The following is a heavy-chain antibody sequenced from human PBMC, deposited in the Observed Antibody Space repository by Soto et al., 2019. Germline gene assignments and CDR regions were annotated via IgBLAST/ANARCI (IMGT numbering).Heavy chain of an antibody. D-gene: IGHD3-10*01. CDR1: GGTFSSYT. Sequence: QVQLVQSGAEVKKPGSSVKVSCKASGGTFSSYTISWVRQAPGQGLEWMGRIIPILGIANNAQKFQGRVTITADKSTSTAYMELSSLRSEDTAVYYCARPRARGDDAFDIWGQGTMVTVSS. CDR3: ARPRARGDDAFDI. CDR2: IIPILGIA. J-gene: IGHJ3*02. V-gene: IGHV1-69*02.